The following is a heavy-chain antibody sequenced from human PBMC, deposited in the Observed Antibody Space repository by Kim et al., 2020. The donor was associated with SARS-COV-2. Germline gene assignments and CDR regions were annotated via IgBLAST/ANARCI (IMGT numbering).Heavy chain of an antibody. CDR3: ARAPGYSNYYYYYGMDV. CDR1: GGTFSSYA. V-gene: IGHV1-69*13. Sequence: SVKVSCKASGGTFSSYAISWVRQAPGQGLEWMGGIIPIFGTANYAQKFQGRVTITADESTSTAYMELSSLRSEDTAVYYCARAPGYSNYYYYYGMDVWGQGTTVTVSS. CDR2: IIPIFGTA. J-gene: IGHJ6*02. D-gene: IGHD4-4*01.